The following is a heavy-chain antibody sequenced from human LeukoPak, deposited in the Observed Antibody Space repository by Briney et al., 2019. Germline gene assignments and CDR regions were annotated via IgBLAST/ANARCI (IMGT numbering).Heavy chain of an antibody. CDR3: ASEGSGSFYNPFDD. D-gene: IGHD3-10*01. CDR1: GFTFSTYW. J-gene: IGHJ4*02. Sequence: GGSLRLSCTASGFTFSTYWMSWVRQAPGKGPEWVATIKQEGGDKYYVDSVKGRFTISRDNAKNSLYLQMDNLRAEDTAMYYCASEGSGSFYNPFDDWGQGTLVTVSS. V-gene: IGHV3-7*01. CDR2: IKQEGGDK.